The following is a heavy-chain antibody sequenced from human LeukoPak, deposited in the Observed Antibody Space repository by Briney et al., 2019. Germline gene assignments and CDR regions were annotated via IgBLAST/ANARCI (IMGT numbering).Heavy chain of an antibody. D-gene: IGHD2-2*01. CDR3: AKLQTPVVPAATLGFDY. J-gene: IGHJ4*02. Sequence: GGSLRLSCAASGFSFRNYAMSWVRQVPGKGLDWLSSISSSGNTKYYADSVKGRLTISRDNSKNTLFVQVNSLRAEDTAVYYCAKLQTPVVPAATLGFDYWGQGILVTVYS. V-gene: IGHV3-23*01. CDR2: ISSSGNTK. CDR1: GFSFRNYA.